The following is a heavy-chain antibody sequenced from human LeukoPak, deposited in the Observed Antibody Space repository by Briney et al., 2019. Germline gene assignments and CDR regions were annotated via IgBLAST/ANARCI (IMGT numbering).Heavy chain of an antibody. Sequence: ASVTVSCKASGYSFSDHAIHWLRQAPGQSLEWMGWITVDIDDTRYSRRFQDRVTITRDTSASTAYMELRNLRSEDTAVYFCARGTDMAMAGYYWGLDVWGKGTAVTVSS. J-gene: IGHJ6*04. D-gene: IGHD6-19*01. CDR3: ARGTDMAMAGYYWGLDV. CDR2: ITVDIDDT. CDR1: GYSFSDHA. V-gene: IGHV1-3*01.